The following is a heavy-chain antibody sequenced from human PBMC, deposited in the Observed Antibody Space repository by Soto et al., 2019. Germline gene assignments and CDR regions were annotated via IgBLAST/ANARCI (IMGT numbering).Heavy chain of an antibody. J-gene: IGHJ6*02. V-gene: IGHV1-69*13. CDR2: IIPIFGTA. D-gene: IGHD6-19*01. Sequence: SVKVSCKASGGTFSSYAISWVRQAPGQGLEWMGGIIPIFGTANYAQKFQGRVTITADESTSTAYMELSSLRSEDTAVYYCATREVAVAGTYGMDVWGQGTTVTVSS. CDR1: GGTFSSYA. CDR3: ATREVAVAGTYGMDV.